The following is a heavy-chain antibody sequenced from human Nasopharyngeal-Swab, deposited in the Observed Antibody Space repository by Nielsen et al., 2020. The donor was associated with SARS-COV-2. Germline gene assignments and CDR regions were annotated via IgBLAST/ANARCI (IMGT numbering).Heavy chain of an antibody. CDR2: ISAYNGNT. J-gene: IGHJ4*02. D-gene: IGHD4-11*01. CDR3: ARDSPDEQYARATDY. Sequence: ASVTVSCKASRYTFTHYGLSWVRQAPGQGLEWMGWISAYNGNTKYAEKLQGRVTMTTDTSTSTAYMEPRSLRSDDPAVYYCARDSPDEQYARATDYWGQGTLLTVSS. V-gene: IGHV1-18*01. CDR1: RYTFTHYG.